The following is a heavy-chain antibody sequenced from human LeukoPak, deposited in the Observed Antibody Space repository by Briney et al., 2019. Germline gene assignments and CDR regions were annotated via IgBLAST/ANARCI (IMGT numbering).Heavy chain of an antibody. D-gene: IGHD3-3*01. CDR1: GGTFSSYA. CDR2: IIPIFGTA. V-gene: IGHV1-69*13. J-gene: IGHJ6*03. Sequence: SVKVSCKASGGTFSSYAISWVRQAPGQGLEWMGGIIPIFGTANYAQKFQGRVTITADESTSTAYMELSSLRSDDTAVYYCARDTLLASDFWSGYYYYYYMDVWGKGTTVTVSS. CDR3: ARDTLLASDFWSGYYYYYYMDV.